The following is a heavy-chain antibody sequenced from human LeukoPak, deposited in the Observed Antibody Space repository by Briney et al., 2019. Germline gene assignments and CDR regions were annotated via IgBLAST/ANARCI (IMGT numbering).Heavy chain of an antibody. CDR1: GGTFSSYA. J-gene: IGHJ4*02. Sequence: SVKVSCKASGGTFSSYAISWVRQAPGQGLEWMGGIIPIFGTANYAQKFQGRVTITADESTSTAYMELSSLRSEDTAVYYCARVTRGGSYADYWGQGTLVTVSS. D-gene: IGHD1-26*01. V-gene: IGHV1-69*13. CDR3: ARVTRGGSYADY. CDR2: IIPIFGTA.